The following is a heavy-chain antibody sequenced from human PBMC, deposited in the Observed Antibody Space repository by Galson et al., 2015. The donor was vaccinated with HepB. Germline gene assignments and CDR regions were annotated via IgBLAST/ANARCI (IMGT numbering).Heavy chain of an antibody. D-gene: IGHD4-11*01. CDR3: ARNGLPYDYSTYYFDY. V-gene: IGHV3-48*02. CDR2: ISSSSSTI. J-gene: IGHJ4*02. Sequence: SLRLSCAASGFTFSSYSMNWVRQAPGKGLEWVSYISSSSSTIYYADSVKGRFTISRDNAKNSLYLQMNSLRDEDTAVYYCARNGLPYDYSTYYFDYWGQGTLVTVSS. CDR1: GFTFSSYS.